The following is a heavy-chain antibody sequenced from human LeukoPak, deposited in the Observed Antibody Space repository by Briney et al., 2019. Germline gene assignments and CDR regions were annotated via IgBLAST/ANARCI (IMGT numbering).Heavy chain of an antibody. D-gene: IGHD6-6*01. CDR3: ARGRFTYSSSSEVWFDP. CDR2: INHSGST. Sequence: SETLSLTCAVYGGSLSGYYWSWIRQPPGKGLEWIGEINHSGSTNYNPSLKSRVTISVDTSKNQFSLKLSSVTAADTAVYYCARGRFTYSSSSEVWFDPWGQGTLVTVSS. CDR1: GGSLSGYY. J-gene: IGHJ5*02. V-gene: IGHV4-34*01.